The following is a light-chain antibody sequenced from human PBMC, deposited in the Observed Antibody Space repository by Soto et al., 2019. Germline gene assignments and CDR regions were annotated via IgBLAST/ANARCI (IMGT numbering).Light chain of an antibody. CDR1: QSISSW. CDR3: QQTYVTPPWA. V-gene: IGKV1-5*03. Sequence: DIQMTQSPSTLSASVGDRVTITYRASQSISSWLAWYQQKPGKAPKLLIYKASSLESGVPSRFSGSGSGTEFTLTISSLQPDDFATYFCQQTYVTPPWAFGQGTKVDI. CDR2: KAS. J-gene: IGKJ1*01.